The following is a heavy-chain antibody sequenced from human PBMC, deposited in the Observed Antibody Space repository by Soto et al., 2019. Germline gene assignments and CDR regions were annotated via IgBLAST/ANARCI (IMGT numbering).Heavy chain of an antibody. V-gene: IGHV1-8*01. CDR2: MNPNSGDT. CDR3: ARGPGSRDWRFSDYYVDV. D-gene: IGHD6-19*01. CDR1: FTSYD. Sequence: QVQLVQSGAEVKKPGASVKVSCTFTSYDINWVRQAAGQGLEWMAWMNPNSGDTRLAQKFQGRVTMTRDTSKFTAYVELTKLRSAGPAVYSRARGPGSRDWRFSDYYVDVWDQGTTVTVSS. J-gene: IGHJ6*03.